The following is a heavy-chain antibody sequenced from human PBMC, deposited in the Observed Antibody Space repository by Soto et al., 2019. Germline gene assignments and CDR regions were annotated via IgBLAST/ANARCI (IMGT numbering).Heavy chain of an antibody. CDR1: GGSISSSSYY. V-gene: IGHV4-39*01. D-gene: IGHD3-3*02. CDR2: IYYSGST. Sequence: PSETLSLTCTVSGGSISSSSYYWGWIRQPPGKGLEWIGSIYYSGSTYYNPSLKSRVTISVDTSKNQFSLKLSSVTAADTAVYYGASPKIAFYNWFDPWGQGTLVTVS. CDR3: ASPKIAFYNWFDP. J-gene: IGHJ5*02.